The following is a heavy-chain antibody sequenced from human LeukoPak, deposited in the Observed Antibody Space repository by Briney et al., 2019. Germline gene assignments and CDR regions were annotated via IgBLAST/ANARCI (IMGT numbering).Heavy chain of an antibody. J-gene: IGHJ4*02. Sequence: GGSLRLSCAASGFTFGTYTMNWVRQAPGKGLEWVSSISISSTYRYYADSVKGRFTMSRDNAKNSLFLQMNSLRAEDTAVYCCARDQPDTAFDYWGQGTLVTVSS. D-gene: IGHD5-18*01. V-gene: IGHV3-21*01. CDR1: GFTFGTYT. CDR2: ISISSTYR. CDR3: ARDQPDTAFDY.